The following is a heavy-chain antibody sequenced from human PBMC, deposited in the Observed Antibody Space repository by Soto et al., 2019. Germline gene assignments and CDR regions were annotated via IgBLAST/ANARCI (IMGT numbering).Heavy chain of an antibody. D-gene: IGHD1-26*01. CDR2: ISSSGSTI. J-gene: IGHJ3*02. CDR3: ARAPWEKDDAFDI. V-gene: IGHV3-11*01. CDR1: GFTFSDYY. Sequence: GGSLRLSCAASGFTFSDYYMSWIRQAPGKGLEWVSYISSSGSTIYYADSVKGRFTISRDNAKNSLYLQMNSLRAEDTAVYYCARAPWEKDDAFDIWGQGTMVTVSS.